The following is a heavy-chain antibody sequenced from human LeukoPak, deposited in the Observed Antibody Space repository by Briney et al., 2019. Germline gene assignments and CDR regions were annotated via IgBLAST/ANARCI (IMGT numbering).Heavy chain of an antibody. V-gene: IGHV3-21*01. D-gene: IGHD3-16*01. CDR1: GFTFSSYS. CDR3: AKDKGGYGTFDI. J-gene: IGHJ3*02. CDR2: ISSSSSYI. Sequence: GGSLRLSCAASGFTFSSYSMNWVRQAPGKGLEWVSSISSSSSYIYYADSVKGRFTISRDNSKNTLYLQMNSLRAEDTAVYYCAKDKGGYGTFDIWGQGTMVTVSS.